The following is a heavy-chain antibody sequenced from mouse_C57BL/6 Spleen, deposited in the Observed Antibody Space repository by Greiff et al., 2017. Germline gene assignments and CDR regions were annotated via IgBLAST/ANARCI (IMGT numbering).Heavy chain of an antibody. Sequence: QVQLKQSGAERARPGASVKMSCKASGYTFTSYTLHWAKQRSGLGLEWIGYINPSSGYTKYNQKFKDKATLTADKSSSTAYMQLCRLTSEDSAVYYCARGDDYDERYAMDYWGQGTSVTVSS. D-gene: IGHD2-4*01. CDR3: ARGDDYDERYAMDY. V-gene: IGHV1-4*01. CDR2: INPSSGYT. J-gene: IGHJ4*01. CDR1: GYTFTSYT.